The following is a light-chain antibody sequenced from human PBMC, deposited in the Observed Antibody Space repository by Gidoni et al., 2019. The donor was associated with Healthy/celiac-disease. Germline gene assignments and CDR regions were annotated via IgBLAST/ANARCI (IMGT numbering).Light chain of an antibody. CDR1: SLRSYY. CDR2: GKN. CDR3: NSRDSSGNHLEV. V-gene: IGLV3-19*01. J-gene: IGLJ2*01. Sequence: SSELTQDPAVSVALGQTVRITCQGDSLRSYYASWYQQKPGQAPLLVIYGKNNRPSGIPDRFSGSSSGNTASLTITGAQAEDEADYYCNSRDSSGNHLEVFGGGTKLTVL.